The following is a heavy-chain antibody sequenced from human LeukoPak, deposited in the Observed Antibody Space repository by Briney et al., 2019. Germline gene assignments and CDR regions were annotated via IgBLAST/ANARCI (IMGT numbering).Heavy chain of an antibody. J-gene: IGHJ4*02. CDR3: ATTPESYYDSSGLYNYLEY. CDR2: ISYDGTNQ. D-gene: IGHD3-22*01. Sequence: GGSLRLSCAASGFTFSNFGMHWVRQAPGKGLEWVAVISYDGTNQYYADSLQGRFTISRDNSKNTLYLRMNSLRPEDTAVYYCATTPESYYDSSGLYNYLEYWGQGTLVTVSS. V-gene: IGHV3-30*03. CDR1: GFTFSNFG.